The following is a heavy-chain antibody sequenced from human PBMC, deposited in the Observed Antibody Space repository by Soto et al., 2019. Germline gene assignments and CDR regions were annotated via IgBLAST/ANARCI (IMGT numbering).Heavy chain of an antibody. CDR3: ARDYSGSRGYYYYGMDV. V-gene: IGHV4-31*03. J-gene: IGHJ6*02. Sequence: SETLSLTCTVSGGSISSGGYYWSWIRQHPGKGLEWIGYIYYSGSTYYNPSLKSRVTISVDTSKNQFSLKLSSVTAADTAVYYCARDYSGSRGYYYYGMDVWGQGATVTVSS. CDR2: IYYSGST. CDR1: GGSISSGGYY. D-gene: IGHD1-26*01.